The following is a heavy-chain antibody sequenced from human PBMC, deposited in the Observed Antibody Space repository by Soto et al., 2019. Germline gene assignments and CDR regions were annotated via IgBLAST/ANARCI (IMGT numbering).Heavy chain of an antibody. CDR2: ISWDGDST. CDR3: AKERAVVVPDPINYFVMDV. CDR1: GFTFDDYT. V-gene: IGHV3-43*01. J-gene: IGHJ6*02. Sequence: EVRLVESGGGVVQPGGSLRLYCAASGFTFDDYTLHWVRQAPGKGLEWVALISWDGDSTYYADSVKGRFTISRDNRKNSLYLPMNSLRSDDSALYYCAKERAVVVPDPINYFVMDVWGQGNTVTVSS. D-gene: IGHD2-2*01.